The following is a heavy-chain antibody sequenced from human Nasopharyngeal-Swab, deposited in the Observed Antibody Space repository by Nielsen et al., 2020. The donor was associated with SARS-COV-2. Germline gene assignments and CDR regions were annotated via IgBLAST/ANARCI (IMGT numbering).Heavy chain of an antibody. CDR2: IYYSGST. V-gene: IGHV4-61*08. D-gene: IGHD3-3*01. CDR1: GGSISSGGYY. CDR3: ARDRVERITIFGVVMRNDAFDI. J-gene: IGHJ3*02. Sequence: SETLSLTCTVSGGSISSGGYYWSWIRQHPGKGLEWIGYIYYSGSTNYNPSLKSRVTISVDTSKNQFSLKLSSVTAADTAVYYCARDRVERITIFGVVMRNDAFDIWGQGTMVTVSS.